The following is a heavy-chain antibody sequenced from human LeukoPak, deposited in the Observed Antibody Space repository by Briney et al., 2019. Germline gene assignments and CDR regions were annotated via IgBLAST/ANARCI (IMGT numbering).Heavy chain of an antibody. CDR1: GFILSGSG. CDR2: IRSNSNNYAT. D-gene: IGHD3-10*01. Sequence: PGGSLRLSCAASGFILSGSGIHWVRQASGKGLEWVGRIRSNSNNYATSYAASVKGRFTVSRDDSKNTAYLTMNSLETEDTAIYYCTRLDEAADGFVRGAVTRAYDIWGQGTMVTASS. V-gene: IGHV3-73*01. CDR3: TRLDEAADGFVRGAVTRAYDI. J-gene: IGHJ3*02.